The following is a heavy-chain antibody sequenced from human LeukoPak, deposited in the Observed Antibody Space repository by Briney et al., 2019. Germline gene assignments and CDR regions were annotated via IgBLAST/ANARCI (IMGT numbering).Heavy chain of an antibody. CDR3: ARDAYDSSGYSFDY. CDR2: IYHSGKT. Sequence: ASETLSLTCAVSGASISKTNWWSWVRQPPGKGLEWIGEIYHSGKTNYNPSLKSRVTISVDKSKNQISLKLSSVTAADTAVYYCARDAYDSSGYSFDYWGQGTLVTVSS. D-gene: IGHD3-22*01. CDR1: GASISKTNW. V-gene: IGHV4-4*02. J-gene: IGHJ4*02.